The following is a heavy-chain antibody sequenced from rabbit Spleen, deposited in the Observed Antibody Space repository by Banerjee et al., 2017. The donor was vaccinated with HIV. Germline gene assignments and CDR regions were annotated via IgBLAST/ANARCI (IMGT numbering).Heavy chain of an antibody. D-gene: IGHD8-1*01. CDR3: ARDGAGGSYFAL. V-gene: IGHV1S40*01. J-gene: IGHJ4*01. CDR1: GVDFSSSYY. Sequence: QSLEESGGGLVKPGGTLTLTCTVSGVDFSSSYYMSWVRQAPGKGPEWIACIDTGGSGSTYYASWVNGRFTISKASSTTVTLQMTSLTAADTATYFCARDGAGGSYFALWGPGTLVTVS. CDR2: IDTGGSGST.